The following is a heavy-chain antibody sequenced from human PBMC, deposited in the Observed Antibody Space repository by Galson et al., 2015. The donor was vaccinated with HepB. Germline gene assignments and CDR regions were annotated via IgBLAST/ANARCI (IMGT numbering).Heavy chain of an antibody. J-gene: IGHJ4*02. V-gene: IGHV3-48*02. CDR3: AREGDYYDSSGYYYDY. CDR2: ISISSSTI. D-gene: IGHD3-22*01. Sequence: SLRLSCAASGFTFSSYSMNWVRQAPGKGLEWVSYISISSSTIYYADSVKGRFTISRDNAKNSLYLQMNSLRDEDTAVYYCAREGDYYDSSGYYYDYWGQGTLVTVSS. CDR1: GFTFSSYS.